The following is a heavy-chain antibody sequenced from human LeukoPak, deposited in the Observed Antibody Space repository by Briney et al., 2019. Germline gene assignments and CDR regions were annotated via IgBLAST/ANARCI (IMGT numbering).Heavy chain of an antibody. CDR3: AKDLRGYCSSTSCYGAAFDI. V-gene: IGHV3-9*01. D-gene: IGHD2-2*01. CDR2: ISWNSGSI. J-gene: IGHJ3*02. Sequence: GGSLRLSCAASGFTFDDYAMHWVRQAPGKGLEWVSGISWNSGSIGYADSVKGRFTISRDNAKNSLYLQMNSLRAEDTALYYCAKDLRGYCSSTSCYGAAFDIWGQGTMVTVSS. CDR1: GFTFDDYA.